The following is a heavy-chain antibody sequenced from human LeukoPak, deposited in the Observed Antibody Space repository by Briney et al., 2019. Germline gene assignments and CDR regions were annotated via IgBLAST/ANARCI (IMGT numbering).Heavy chain of an antibody. CDR1: GGSISSYY. Sequence: SETLSLTRTVSGGSISSYYWSWIRQPPGKGLEWIGYIYYSGSTNYNPSLKSRVTISVDTSKNQFSLKLSSVTAADTAVYYCARYSSNWYYCDYWGQGTLVTVSS. CDR2: IYYSGST. D-gene: IGHD6-13*01. J-gene: IGHJ4*02. CDR3: ARYSSNWYYCDY. V-gene: IGHV4-59*12.